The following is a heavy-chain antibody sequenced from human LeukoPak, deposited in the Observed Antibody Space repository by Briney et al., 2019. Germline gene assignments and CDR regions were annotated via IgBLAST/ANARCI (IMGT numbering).Heavy chain of an antibody. V-gene: IGHV1-69*04. CDR1: GGTFSSYA. CDR3: ARDYYDSSDYFPDP. Sequence: SVKVSCKASGGTFSSYAISWVRQAPGQGLEWMGRIIPILGIANYAQKFQGRVTITADKSTSTAYMELSSLRSEDTAVYYCARDYYDSSDYFPDPWGQGTLVTVSS. CDR2: IIPILGIA. D-gene: IGHD3-22*01. J-gene: IGHJ5*02.